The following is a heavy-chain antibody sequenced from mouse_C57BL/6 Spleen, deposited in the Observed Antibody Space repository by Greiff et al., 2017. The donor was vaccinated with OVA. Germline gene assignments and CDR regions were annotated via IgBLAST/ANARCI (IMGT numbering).Heavy chain of an antibody. Sequence: VQLQQSGPELVKPGASVKISCKASGYAFSSSWMNWVKQRPGKGLEWIGRIYPGDGDTNYNGKFKGKATLTADKSSSTAYMQLSSLTSEDSAVYFCAGNYAVDDWGQGTSVTVSS. CDR3: AGNYAVDD. CDR1: GYAFSSSW. V-gene: IGHV1-82*01. J-gene: IGHJ4*01. D-gene: IGHD2-1*01. CDR2: IYPGDGDT.